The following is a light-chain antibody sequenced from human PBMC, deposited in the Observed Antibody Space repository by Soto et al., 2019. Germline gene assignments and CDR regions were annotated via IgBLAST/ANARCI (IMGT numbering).Light chain of an antibody. CDR1: QPIRSS. CDR3: LQDDTYPWT. CDR2: DAS. Sequence: ANQMTQSPSSLSASLGDTVTINCRASQPIRSSLVWYQQKSGRAPNLLISDASSLHTGVPSRLSGSGFGTHFYLTISGLQSGDFGTYYYLQDDTYPWTFGQGTRVDVK. J-gene: IGKJ1*01. V-gene: IGKV1-6*01.